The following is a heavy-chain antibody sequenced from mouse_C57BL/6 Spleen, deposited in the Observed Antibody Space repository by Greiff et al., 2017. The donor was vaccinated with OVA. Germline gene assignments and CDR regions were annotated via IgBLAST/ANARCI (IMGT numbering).Heavy chain of an antibody. J-gene: IGHJ4*01. CDR3: AREGYYYGSSYNYAMDY. CDR2: ISDGGSYT. V-gene: IGHV5-4*01. Sequence: HLVESGGGLVKPGGSLKLSCAASGFTFSSYAMSWVRQTPEKRLEWVATISDGGSYTYYPDNVKGRFTISRDNAKNNLYLQMSHLKSEDTAMYYCAREGYYYGSSYNYAMDYWGQGTSVTVSS. D-gene: IGHD1-1*01. CDR1: GFTFSSYA.